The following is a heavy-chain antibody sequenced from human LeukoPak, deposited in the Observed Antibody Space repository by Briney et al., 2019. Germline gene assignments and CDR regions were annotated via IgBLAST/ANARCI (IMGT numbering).Heavy chain of an antibody. V-gene: IGHV4-61*02. CDR2: IYTSGST. Sequence: PSETLSLTCTVSGGSISSGSYYWSWIRQPAGKGLEWIGRIYTSGSTNYNPSLKSRVTIPVDTSKNQFSLKLSSVTAADTAVYYCAREHYDFWSGYRDYWGQGTLVTVSS. J-gene: IGHJ4*02. CDR3: AREHYDFWSGYRDY. D-gene: IGHD3-3*01. CDR1: GGSISSGSYY.